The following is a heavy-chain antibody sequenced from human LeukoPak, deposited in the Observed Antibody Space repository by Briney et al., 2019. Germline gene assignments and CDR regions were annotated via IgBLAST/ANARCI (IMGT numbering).Heavy chain of an antibody. V-gene: IGHV4-39*07. CDR2: IYYSGST. CDR3: AGMYSSTSEADY. J-gene: IGHJ4*02. CDR1: GGSISSSSYY. D-gene: IGHD6-13*01. Sequence: SETLSLTCTVSGGSISSSSYYWGWIRQPPGKGLEWIGSIYYSGSTYYNPSLKSRVTISVDTSKNQFSLKLSSVTAADTAVYYCAGMYSSTSEADYWGQGTLVTVSS.